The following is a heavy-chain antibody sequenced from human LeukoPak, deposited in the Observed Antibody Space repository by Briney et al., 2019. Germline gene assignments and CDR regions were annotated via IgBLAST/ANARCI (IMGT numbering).Heavy chain of an antibody. CDR2: ISAYNGNT. Sequence: ASVKVSCKVSGDTLTELSMHWVRQAPGQGLEWMGWISAYNGNTNYAQKPQGRVTMTTDTSTSTAYMELRSLRSDDTAVYYCARDRSDYTNYYYGMDVWGQGTTVTVSS. CDR3: ARDRSDYTNYYYGMDV. J-gene: IGHJ6*02. D-gene: IGHD4-11*01. CDR1: GDTLTELS. V-gene: IGHV1-18*01.